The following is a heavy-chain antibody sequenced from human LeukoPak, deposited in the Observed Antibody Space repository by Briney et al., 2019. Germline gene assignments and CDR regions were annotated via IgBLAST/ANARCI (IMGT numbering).Heavy chain of an antibody. Sequence: GGSLRLSCAASGFTFSSYWMNWVRQTPGKGLECVANIKQDGSEKYYVGSVKGRFTISRDNAKNSLYLQMNSLRAEDTAVYYCARELLGHGYNSGDFDYWGQGTLVTVSS. CDR3: ARELLGHGYNSGDFDY. J-gene: IGHJ4*02. CDR2: IKQDGSEK. V-gene: IGHV3-7*01. CDR1: GFTFSSYW. D-gene: IGHD5-24*01.